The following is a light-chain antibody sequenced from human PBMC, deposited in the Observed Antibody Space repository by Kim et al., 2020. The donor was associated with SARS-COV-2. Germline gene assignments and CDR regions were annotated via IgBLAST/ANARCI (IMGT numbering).Light chain of an antibody. J-gene: IGLJ2*01. CDR1: SSDIGVYNY. CDR3: SSYAAGNTMI. V-gene: IGLV2-8*01. CDR2: QVA. Sequence: GQSDTISCSGTSSDIGVYNYVSWYQQHPGRAPKLMIYQVAKRPAGVPDRFSGSKSGDTASLTVSGLQTEDEADYYCSSYAAGNTMIFGGGTQLTVL.